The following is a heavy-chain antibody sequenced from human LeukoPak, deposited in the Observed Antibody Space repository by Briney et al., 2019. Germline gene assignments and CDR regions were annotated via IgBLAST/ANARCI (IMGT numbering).Heavy chain of an antibody. Sequence: PGGSLRLSCAASGFTFSDYYMSWIRQAPGKGLEWVSYISSSGSTIYYADSVKGRFTISRDNAKNSLYLQMNSLRAEDTAVYYCARRRDSSSYQYYFDYWGQGTLVTVSS. CDR3: ARRRDSSSYQYYFDY. CDR2: ISSSGSTI. D-gene: IGHD6-13*01. CDR1: GFTFSDYY. V-gene: IGHV3-11*01. J-gene: IGHJ4*02.